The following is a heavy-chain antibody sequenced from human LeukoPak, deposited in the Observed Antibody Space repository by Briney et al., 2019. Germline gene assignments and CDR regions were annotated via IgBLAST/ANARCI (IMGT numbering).Heavy chain of an antibody. CDR2: MNPNSGNT. D-gene: IGHD3-10*01. CDR1: GYIFTSYD. CDR3: ATITMVRGVKAFDI. Sequence: PGASVKVSCKASGYIFTSYDINWVRQATGQGLEWMGWMNPNSGNTGYAQKFQGRVTITRNTSISTAYMELSSLRSEDTAVYYCATITMVRGVKAFDIWGQGTMVTVSS. V-gene: IGHV1-8*03. J-gene: IGHJ3*02.